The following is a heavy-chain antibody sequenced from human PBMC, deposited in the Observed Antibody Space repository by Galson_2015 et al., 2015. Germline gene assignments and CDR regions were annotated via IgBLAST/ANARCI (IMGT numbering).Heavy chain of an antibody. Sequence: ETLSLTCTVSGVSISNYHWNWIRQSPGKGLEWIGYIYKPGSTNYNHSLKSRVTMSLDTSKNQLYLKLTSVTAADTAVYYCARIPIAVAGSWMYYFDYWGQGTLVSVSS. D-gene: IGHD6-19*01. J-gene: IGHJ4*02. CDR3: ARIPIAVAGSWMYYFDY. CDR2: IYKPGST. CDR1: GVSISNYH. V-gene: IGHV4-4*08.